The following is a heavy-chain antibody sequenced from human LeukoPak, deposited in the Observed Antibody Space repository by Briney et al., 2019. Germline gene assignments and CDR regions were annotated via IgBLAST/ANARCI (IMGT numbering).Heavy chain of an antibody. D-gene: IGHD3-3*01. Sequence: PSETLSLTCTVSGGSISSSSYYWGWIRQPPGKGLEWIGSIYYSGSTYYNPSLKSRVTISVDTPKNQFSLKLSSVTAADTAVYYCARQPTPDGFLEWLSPYYFDYWGQGTLVTVSS. V-gene: IGHV4-39*01. CDR1: GGSISSSSYY. CDR3: ARQPTPDGFLEWLSPYYFDY. CDR2: IYYSGST. J-gene: IGHJ4*02.